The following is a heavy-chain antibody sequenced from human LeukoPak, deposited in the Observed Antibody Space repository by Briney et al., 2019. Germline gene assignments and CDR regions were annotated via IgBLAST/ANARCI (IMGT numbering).Heavy chain of an antibody. CDR3: ARGVLGRSHRSMDV. CDR2: IIPPFGTG. J-gene: IGHJ6*03. CDR1: GGTFSSYG. V-gene: IGHV1-69*05. Sequence: SVKVSCKASGGTFSSYGISWVRQAPGQGLEWMGGIIPPFGTGNYAQKFQGTVTITMDESTGTAYMEVSSLGSEDTAVYFCARGVLGRSHRSMDVWGKGTTVTVSS. D-gene: IGHD3-10*01.